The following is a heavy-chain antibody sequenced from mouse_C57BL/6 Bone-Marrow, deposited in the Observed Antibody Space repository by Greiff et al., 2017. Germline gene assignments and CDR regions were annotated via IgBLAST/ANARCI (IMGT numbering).Heavy chain of an antibody. Sequence: AAGGFTFTDYYMSWVRQPPGKALEWLGFIRNKANGYTTEYSASVKGRFTISRDNSQSILYLQMNALRAEDSATYYCARSRYAMDYWGQGTSVTVSS. V-gene: IGHV7-3*01. CDR1: GFTFTDYY. J-gene: IGHJ4*01. CDR2: IRNKANGYTT. CDR3: ARSRYAMDY.